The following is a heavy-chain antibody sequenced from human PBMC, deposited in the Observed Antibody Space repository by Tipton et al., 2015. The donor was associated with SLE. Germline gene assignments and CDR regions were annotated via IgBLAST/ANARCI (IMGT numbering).Heavy chain of an antibody. Sequence: SLRLSCAASGFTFSNAWMSWVRQAPGKGLEWVGRIKSKTDGGTTDYAAPVKGRFTISRDDSKNTLYLQMNSLKTEDTAVYSCTTSSTPRGWYFDLWGRGTLVTVSS. CDR1: GFTFSNAW. J-gene: IGHJ2*01. V-gene: IGHV3-15*01. CDR3: TTSSTPRGWYFDL. D-gene: IGHD3-10*01. CDR2: IKSKTDGGTT.